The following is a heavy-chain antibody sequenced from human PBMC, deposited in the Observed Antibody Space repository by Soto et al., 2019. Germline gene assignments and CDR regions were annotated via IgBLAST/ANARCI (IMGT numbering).Heavy chain of an antibody. J-gene: IGHJ6*04. D-gene: IGHD6-13*01. CDR3: ARTSAAGKYYYGMDV. CDR1: GYSFTSYW. CDR2: IYPGDSGT. Sequence: PGESLKISCKGSGYSFTSYWIGWVRQMPGKALEWMGIIYPGDSGTRYSPSFQGQVTISADKSISTAYLQWSSLKASDTAMYYCARTSAAGKYYYGMDVWGKGTTVTVSS. V-gene: IGHV5-51*01.